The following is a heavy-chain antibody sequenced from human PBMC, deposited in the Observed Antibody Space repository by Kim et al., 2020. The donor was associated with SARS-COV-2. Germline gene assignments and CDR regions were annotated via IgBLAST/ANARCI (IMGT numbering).Heavy chain of an antibody. D-gene: IGHD3-22*01. J-gene: IGHJ4*02. CDR2: IYTGDRT. CDR1: GFTVSSKY. CDR3: ASCVNYYDESNYPAEVDY. V-gene: IGHV3-53*01. Sequence: GGSLRLSCAASGFTVSSKYVSWVRQAPGKGLEWVSLIYTGDRTYYTDSVKGRFTISRDNSKNTVYLQMNSLRTEDTAVYYCASCVNYYDESNYPAEVDYWGEGTLVTVSS.